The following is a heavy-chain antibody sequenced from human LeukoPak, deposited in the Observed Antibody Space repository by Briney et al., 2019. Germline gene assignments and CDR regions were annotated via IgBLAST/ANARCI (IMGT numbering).Heavy chain of an antibody. CDR1: GFTFSSYA. Sequence: GGSLRLSCAASGFTFSSYAMSWVRQAPGKGLEWVSAISGSGGSTYYADSVKGRFTISRDNSKNTLYLQMNSLRAEDTAVYYCAKTIMGYDSSGYYREYYFDYWGQGTLVTVSS. D-gene: IGHD3-22*01. CDR2: ISGSGGST. J-gene: IGHJ4*02. CDR3: AKTIMGYDSSGYYREYYFDY. V-gene: IGHV3-23*01.